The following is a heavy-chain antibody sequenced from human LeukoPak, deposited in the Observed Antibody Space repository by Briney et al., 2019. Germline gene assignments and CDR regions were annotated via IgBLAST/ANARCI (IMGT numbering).Heavy chain of an antibody. Sequence: PGGSLRLSCAVSGFIFSSYWMSWVRQAPGKGLEWVAHIPEGGRDKYYVDSVKGRFTISRDNGKSSLYLQMNSLRAEDTAVYYGVAWSGGTNYWGQGTLVTVSS. V-gene: IGHV3-7*01. CDR3: VAWSGGTNY. CDR1: GFIFSSYW. D-gene: IGHD3-3*01. J-gene: IGHJ4*02. CDR2: IPEGGRDK.